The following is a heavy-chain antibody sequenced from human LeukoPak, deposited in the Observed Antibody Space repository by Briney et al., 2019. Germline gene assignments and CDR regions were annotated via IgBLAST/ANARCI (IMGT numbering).Heavy chain of an antibody. CDR2: IDHTGST. CDR1: GGSFSGYY. D-gene: IGHD3-10*01. V-gene: IGHV4-34*01. J-gene: IGHJ4*02. CDR3: ARVRGLWFGVRNDS. Sequence: SETLSLTCAVHGGSFSGYYWSWIRQPPGKGLEWIGEIDHTGSTHYNPSLKSRVTMSVDASKNQFSLKLTFVTAADTAVYYCARVRGLWFGVRNDSWGQGTLVTVSS.